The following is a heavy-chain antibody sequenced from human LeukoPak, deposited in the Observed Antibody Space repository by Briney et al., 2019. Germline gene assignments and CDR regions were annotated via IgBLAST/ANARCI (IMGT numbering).Heavy chain of an antibody. V-gene: IGHV3-7*01. CDR1: GFTFSSYW. Sequence: GGSLRLSCAASGFTFSSYWMSWVRQAPGKGLEWVANIKQVGSEKYYVDAVKGRFTISRDNAKNSLYLQMNSLRAEDTAVYYCARGDSPLLWFGELLAHFDYWGQGTLVTVSS. CDR2: IKQVGSEK. J-gene: IGHJ4*02. CDR3: ARGDSPLLWFGELLAHFDY. D-gene: IGHD3-10*01.